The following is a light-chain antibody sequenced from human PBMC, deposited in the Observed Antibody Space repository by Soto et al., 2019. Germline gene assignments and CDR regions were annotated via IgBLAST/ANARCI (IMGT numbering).Light chain of an antibody. Sequence: EIVLTQSPGSLYLSPGERATLSCRASQSGYNNYIAWYQHSPGQAPRVLIYGTSTSATGTPDRFSGSGSGTDFTLTITRLETEDSALYYCQQYGSSVTVGGGTKVE. J-gene: IGKJ4*01. V-gene: IGKV3-20*01. CDR2: GTS. CDR3: QQYGSSVT. CDR1: QSGYNNY.